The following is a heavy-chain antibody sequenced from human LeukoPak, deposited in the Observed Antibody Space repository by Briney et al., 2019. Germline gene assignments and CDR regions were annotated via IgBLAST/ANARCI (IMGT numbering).Heavy chain of an antibody. Sequence: GASVKVSHKASGYTFTSYDISWVGQATGQGVEWMGWMNLNSGNTDCAQKFQSRVTMSRNTSISTPYMYLSSLRSQNTAVYYCARGPNPSIAVAASIDYSGQGTLVTVSS. D-gene: IGHD6-19*01. V-gene: IGHV1-8*01. CDR1: GYTFTSYD. CDR2: MNLNSGNT. J-gene: IGHJ4*02. CDR3: ARGPNPSIAVAASIDY.